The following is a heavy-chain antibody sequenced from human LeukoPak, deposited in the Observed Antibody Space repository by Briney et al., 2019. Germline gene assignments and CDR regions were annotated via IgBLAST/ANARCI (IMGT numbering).Heavy chain of an antibody. CDR1: GFTFSSFE. CDR2: ISPSGTAR. V-gene: IGHV3-48*03. CDR3: TRVGHSSTWYANFDY. J-gene: IGHJ4*02. Sequence: GGSLRLSCGASGFTFSSFEMNWVRLAPGKGLEWVSYISPSGTARYYADSVRGRFIISRDNAMKSLYLQMNSLRAEDTAVYYCTRVGHSSTWYANFDYWGQGILVTVSS. D-gene: IGHD6-13*01.